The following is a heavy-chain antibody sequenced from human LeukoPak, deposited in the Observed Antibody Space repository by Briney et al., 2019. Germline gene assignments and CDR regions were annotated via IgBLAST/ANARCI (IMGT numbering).Heavy chain of an antibody. D-gene: IGHD7-27*01. J-gene: IGHJ4*02. V-gene: IGHV1-69*13. CDR3: ARGRWGIDY. CDR1: GGTFSSYA. CDR2: IIPIFGTA. Sequence: ASVKVSCKASGGTFSSYAISWVRQAPGQGLEWTGGIIPIFGTANYAQKFQGRVTITADESTSTAYMELSSLRSEDTAVYYCARGRWGIDYWGQGTLVTVSS.